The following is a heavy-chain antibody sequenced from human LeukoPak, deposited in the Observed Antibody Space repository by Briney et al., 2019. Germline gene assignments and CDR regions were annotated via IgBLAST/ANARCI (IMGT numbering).Heavy chain of an antibody. CDR2: IYASGST. Sequence: SETLSLTCAVYGGSLNGHYWTWIRQPAGKGLEWIGRIYASGSTNYNPSFKSRVTISIDTSKNQFSLKLTSVTAADTAVYYCARVGDSGSYGGLRFDPWGQGTLVTVSS. D-gene: IGHD1-26*01. J-gene: IGHJ5*02. CDR1: GGSLNGHY. V-gene: IGHV4-59*10. CDR3: ARVGDSGSYGGLRFDP.